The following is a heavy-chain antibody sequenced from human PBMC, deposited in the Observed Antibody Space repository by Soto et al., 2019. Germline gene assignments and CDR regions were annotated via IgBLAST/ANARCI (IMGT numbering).Heavy chain of an antibody. CDR1: GGSISSYH. Sequence: SETLSLTCTVSGGSISSYHWSWIRQPPGKGLEWLGYIYYSGSTNYNPSLKSRVTISVDTSKNQFSLKLSSVTAADTAVYYCARGGGNGNYDFWSGYYRLTFSCYGMDGWGQETTVTVSS. CDR2: IYYSGST. J-gene: IGHJ6*02. CDR3: ARGGGNGNYDFWSGYYRLTFSCYGMDG. V-gene: IGHV4-59*01. D-gene: IGHD3-3*01.